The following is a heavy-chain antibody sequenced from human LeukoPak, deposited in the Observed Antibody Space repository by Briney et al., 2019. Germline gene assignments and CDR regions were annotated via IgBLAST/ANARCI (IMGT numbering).Heavy chain of an antibody. J-gene: IGHJ4*02. V-gene: IGHV4-39*07. Sequence: SETLSLTCTVSGGSISSSSYYWGWIRQPLGKGLEWIGSIVYSGSTYYNSSLKSRVTISLDTSKNQFSLKLSSVTAADTAIYYCARDRYYYDSSARYFDYWGQGTLVTVSS. D-gene: IGHD3-22*01. CDR3: ARDRYYYDSSARYFDY. CDR2: IVYSGST. CDR1: GGSISSSSYY.